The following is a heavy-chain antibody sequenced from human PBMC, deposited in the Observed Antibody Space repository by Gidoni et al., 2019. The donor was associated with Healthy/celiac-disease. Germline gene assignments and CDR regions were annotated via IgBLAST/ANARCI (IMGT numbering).Heavy chain of an antibody. CDR1: GFTFRSYG. D-gene: IGHD1-26*01. CDR2: ISYDGSNK. V-gene: IGHV3-30*18. CDR3: AKDPGSGSYHFDY. J-gene: IGHJ4*02. Sequence: QLQLVESGGGVVQPGRSLSLSCAASGFTFRSYGMHWVRQAPGKGLEWVAVISYDGSNKYYADSVKGRFTIARDNSKNTLYLQMNSLRAEDTAVYYCAKDPGSGSYHFDYWGQGTLVTVSS.